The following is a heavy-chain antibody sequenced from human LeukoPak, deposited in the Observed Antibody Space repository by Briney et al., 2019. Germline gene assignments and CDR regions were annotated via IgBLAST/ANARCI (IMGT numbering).Heavy chain of an antibody. V-gene: IGHV1-2*06. CDR3: AREGNYYDSSEDWFDP. Sequence: ASVKVSCKASGYTFTGYYMHWVRQAPGQGLEWMGRINPNSGGTNYAQKLQGRVTMTTDTSTSTAYMELRSLRSDDTAVYYCAREGNYYDSSEDWFDPWGQGTLVTVSS. J-gene: IGHJ5*02. D-gene: IGHD3-22*01. CDR1: GYTFTGYY. CDR2: INPNSGGT.